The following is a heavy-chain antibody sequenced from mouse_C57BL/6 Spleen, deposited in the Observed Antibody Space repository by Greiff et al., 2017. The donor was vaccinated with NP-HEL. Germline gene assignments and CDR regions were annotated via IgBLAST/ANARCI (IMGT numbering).Heavy chain of an antibody. J-gene: IGHJ4*01. D-gene: IGHD1-1*01. Sequence: QVQLQQSGAELVMPGASVKLSCKASGYTFTSYWMHWVKQRPGQGLEWIGEIDPSDSYTNYNQKFKGKSTSTVDKSSSTAYMQLSSLTSEDSAVYYCARKGYYGSRDGAMDYWGQGTSVTVSS. CDR3: ARKGYYGSRDGAMDY. V-gene: IGHV1-69*01. CDR2: IDPSDSYT. CDR1: GYTFTSYW.